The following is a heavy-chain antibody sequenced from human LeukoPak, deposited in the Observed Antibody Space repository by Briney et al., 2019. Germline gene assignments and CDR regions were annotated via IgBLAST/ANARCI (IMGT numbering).Heavy chain of an antibody. CDR1: GGTFSSYA. Sequence: ASVKVSCKASGGTFSSYAISWVRRAPGQGLEWMGGIIPIFGTANYAQKFQGRVTITADESTSTAYMELSSLRSEDTAVYYCARDQSHIVVVPAATWFDPWGQGTLVTVSS. D-gene: IGHD2-2*01. V-gene: IGHV1-69*13. J-gene: IGHJ5*02. CDR3: ARDQSHIVVVPAATWFDP. CDR2: IIPIFGTA.